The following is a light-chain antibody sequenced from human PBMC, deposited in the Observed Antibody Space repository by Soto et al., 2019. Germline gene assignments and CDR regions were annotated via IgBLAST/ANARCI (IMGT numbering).Light chain of an antibody. J-gene: IGKJ1*01. CDR2: GAS. CDR1: QRLSSSF. V-gene: IGKV3-20*01. CDR3: QHYNSYSEA. Sequence: EIVLKQSPGTLSLSPGEGATLSCRASQRLSSSFLAWYQQKPGQAPRLLIYGASSRATGIPDRFSGSGSGTDFTLTISSLQPDDFATYYCQHYNSYSEAFGQGTNVDIK.